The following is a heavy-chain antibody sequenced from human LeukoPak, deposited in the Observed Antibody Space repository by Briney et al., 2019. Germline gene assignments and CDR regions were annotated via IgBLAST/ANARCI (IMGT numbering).Heavy chain of an antibody. V-gene: IGHV4-39*07. D-gene: IGHD3-22*01. Sequence: SETLSLTCTVSGGSINSSSYYWGWIRQPPGKGLEWIGSIYYSGSTNYNPSLKSRVTMSVDTSKNQFSLKLSSVTALDTAVYYCAREYYYDSSGYYGAFDIWGQGTMVTVSS. CDR2: IYYSGST. CDR3: AREYYYDSSGYYGAFDI. CDR1: GGSINSSSYY. J-gene: IGHJ3*02.